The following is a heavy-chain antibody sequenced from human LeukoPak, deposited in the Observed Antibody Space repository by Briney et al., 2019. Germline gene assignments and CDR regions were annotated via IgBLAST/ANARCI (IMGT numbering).Heavy chain of an antibody. J-gene: IGHJ4*02. CDR1: GFTFSSYW. Sequence: GGSLRLSCAASGFTFSSYWMHWVRQVPGKGLVWVARINPGGSSITYADSVKGRFIISRDNAKNTLYQQMDSLRAEDTGVYYCARSNQADDYWGQGNLVTVSS. D-gene: IGHD1-14*01. V-gene: IGHV3-74*01. CDR2: INPGGSSI. CDR3: ARSNQADDY.